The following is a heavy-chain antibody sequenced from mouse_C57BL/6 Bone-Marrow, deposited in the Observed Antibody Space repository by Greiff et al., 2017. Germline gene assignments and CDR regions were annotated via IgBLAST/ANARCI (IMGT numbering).Heavy chain of an antibody. CDR3: TKITAVVANYAMDY. Sequence: QVQLQQSGAELVRPGASVTLSCKASGYTFTDYEMHWVKQTPVHGLEWIGAIDPETGGTAYNQKFKGKAILTADKSSSTAYMELRSLTSEDYAVYYCTKITAVVANYAMDYWGQGTSVTVSS. J-gene: IGHJ4*01. CDR2: IDPETGGT. CDR1: GYTFTDYE. D-gene: IGHD1-1*01. V-gene: IGHV1-15*01.